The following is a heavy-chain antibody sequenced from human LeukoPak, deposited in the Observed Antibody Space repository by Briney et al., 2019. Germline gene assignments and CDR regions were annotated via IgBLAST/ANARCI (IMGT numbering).Heavy chain of an antibody. CDR2: VSGSGGST. D-gene: IGHD4-17*01. CDR3: ARGTVTTDYFDY. J-gene: IGHJ4*02. V-gene: IGHV3-23*01. CDR1: GFTFSSYA. Sequence: GGSLRLSCAASGFTFSSYAMSWVRQAPGKGLEWVSAVSGSGGSTYYADSVKGRFTISRDNSKNTLYLQMNSLRAEDTAVYYCARGTVTTDYFDYWGQGTLVTVSS.